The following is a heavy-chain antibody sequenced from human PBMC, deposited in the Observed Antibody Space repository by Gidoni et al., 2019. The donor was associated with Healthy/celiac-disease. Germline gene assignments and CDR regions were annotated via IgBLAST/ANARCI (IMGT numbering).Heavy chain of an antibody. Sequence: DVQLVESEGDLVKPGGSLRLYGAASGFTFSSYSMNWVRQAPGKGLEWVSSISSSSSYIYYADAVKGRFTISRDNAKNSLYLQMNSLRVEDTVVYYCARVLIAVAGTCFDYWGQGILVTVSS. CDR3: ARVLIAVAGTCFDY. CDR2: ISSSSSYI. D-gene: IGHD6-19*01. CDR1: GFTFSSYS. V-gene: IGHV3-21*01. J-gene: IGHJ4*02.